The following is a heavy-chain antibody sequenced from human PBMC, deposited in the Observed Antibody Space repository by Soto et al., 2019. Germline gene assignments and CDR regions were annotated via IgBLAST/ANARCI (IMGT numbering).Heavy chain of an antibody. J-gene: IGHJ4*02. CDR3: ASARGSSWYFDY. CDR1: GFTFSSYS. CDR2: ISGSSSSI. D-gene: IGHD6-13*01. V-gene: IGHV3-21*01. Sequence: PGGSLRLSCAASGFTFSSYSMNWVRQAPGKGLEWVTSISGSSSSIYYADSVKGRFTISRDNDKSSLYLQMNILRAEDTALYYCASARGSSWYFDYWGQGTLVTVSS.